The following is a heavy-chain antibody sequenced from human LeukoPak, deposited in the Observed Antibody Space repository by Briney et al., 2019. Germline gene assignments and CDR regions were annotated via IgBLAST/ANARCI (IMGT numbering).Heavy chain of an antibody. CDR1: GGTFSSYA. J-gene: IGHJ4*02. V-gene: IGHV1-2*02. D-gene: IGHD2-2*03. Sequence: GASVKVSCKASGGTFSSYAISWVRQAPGQGLEWMGWINPNSGGTNYAQKFQGRVTMTRDTSISTAYMELSRLRSDDTAVYYCASLSDGYCSSTSCFPTGDYWGQGTLVTVSS. CDR2: INPNSGGT. CDR3: ASLSDGYCSSTSCFPTGDY.